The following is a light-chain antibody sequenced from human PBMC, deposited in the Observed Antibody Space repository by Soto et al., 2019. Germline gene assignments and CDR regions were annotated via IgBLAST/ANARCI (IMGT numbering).Light chain of an antibody. CDR3: QHYNNWPPWT. CDR2: GAS. Sequence: EIFMTQSPATLSVSQGERATFSWRASQSVSSNLAWYQQKPGQAPRLLIYGASIRATGIPARFSGSGSGTEFTLTISTLQSEDFAIYYCQHYNNWPPWTFGQGTKVDIK. J-gene: IGKJ1*01. CDR1: QSVSSN. V-gene: IGKV3-15*01.